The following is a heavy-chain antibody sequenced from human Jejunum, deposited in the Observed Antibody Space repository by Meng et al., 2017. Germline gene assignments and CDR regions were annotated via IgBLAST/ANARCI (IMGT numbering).Heavy chain of an antibody. D-gene: IGHD6-6*01. V-gene: IGHV3-7*01. J-gene: IGHJ4*02. Sequence: GESLKISCAASEFSFSSYWMTWVRQAPGKGLEWVANINEDGSEKYYVDSVQGRFTISRDNAKNSLYLQMNSLRAEDTAVYYCATLWAKLNFFDYWGQGTLVTVSS. CDR2: INEDGSEK. CDR3: ATLWAKLNFFDY. CDR1: EFSFSSYW.